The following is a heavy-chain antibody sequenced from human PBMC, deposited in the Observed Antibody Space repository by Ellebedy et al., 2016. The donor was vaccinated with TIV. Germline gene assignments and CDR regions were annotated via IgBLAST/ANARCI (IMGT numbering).Heavy chain of an antibody. D-gene: IGHD2-21*02. J-gene: IGHJ6*02. CDR1: GFTFSSYW. CDR3: ARDQVVVVTAHRYYYGMDV. Sequence: GESLKISXAASGFTFSSYWMSWVRQAPGKGLEWVANIKQDGSEKYYVDSVKGRFTISRDNAKNSLYLQMNSLRAEDTAVYYCARDQVVVVTAHRYYYGMDVWGQGTTVTVSS. V-gene: IGHV3-7*04. CDR2: IKQDGSEK.